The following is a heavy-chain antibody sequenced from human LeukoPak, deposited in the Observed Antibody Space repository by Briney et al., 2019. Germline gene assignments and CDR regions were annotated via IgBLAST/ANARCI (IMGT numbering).Heavy chain of an antibody. D-gene: IGHD3-22*01. CDR3: ARRGDSSGYYRDYYYYYMDV. J-gene: IGHJ6*03. V-gene: IGHV4-4*09. CDR1: GGSISSYY. CDR2: IYTRGST. Sequence: SETLSLTCTVSGGSISSYYWSWIRQPPGRGLEGIGYIYTRGSTNYNPSLKSRVTISVDTSKNQFSLKLSSVTAADTAVYYCARRGDSSGYYRDYYYYYMDVWGKGTTVTVSS.